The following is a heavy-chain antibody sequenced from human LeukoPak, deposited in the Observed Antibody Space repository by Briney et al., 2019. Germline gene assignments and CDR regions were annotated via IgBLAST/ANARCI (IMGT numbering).Heavy chain of an antibody. D-gene: IGHD6-13*01. CDR1: GGSISSYY. V-gene: IGHV4-4*07. Sequence: SETLSLTCTVSGGSISSYYWSWIRQPAGKGLEWIGRIYSTGSTNYNPSLKSRVTMSVDTSKNQFSLRLRSVTAADTVVYYCARQIASAGTAGFDFWGQGALVTVSS. CDR2: IYSTGST. CDR3: ARQIASAGTAGFDF. J-gene: IGHJ4*02.